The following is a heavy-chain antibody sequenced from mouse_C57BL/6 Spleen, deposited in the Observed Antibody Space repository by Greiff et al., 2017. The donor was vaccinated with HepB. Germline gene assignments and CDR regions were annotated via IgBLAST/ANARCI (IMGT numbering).Heavy chain of an antibody. V-gene: IGHV1-26*01. CDR3: AHYGSSSWFAY. J-gene: IGHJ3*01. Sequence: EVQLQQSGPELVKPGASVKISCKASGYTFTDYYMNWVKQSHGKSLEWIGDINPNNGGTSYNQKFKGKATLTVDKSSSTAYMELRSLTSEDSAVYYCAHYGSSSWFAYWGQGTLVTVSA. D-gene: IGHD1-1*01. CDR2: INPNNGGT. CDR1: GYTFTDYY.